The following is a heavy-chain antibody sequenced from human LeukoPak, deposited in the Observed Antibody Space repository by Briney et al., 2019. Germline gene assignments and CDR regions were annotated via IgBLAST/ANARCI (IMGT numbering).Heavy chain of an antibody. CDR1: GGSMSGYY. CDR3: ARGRFHLDY. J-gene: IGHJ4*02. CDR2: IYYSGST. V-gene: IGHV4-59*01. D-gene: IGHD3-10*01. Sequence: SETLSLTCTVSGGSMSGYYWSWIRQPPGKGLEWIGYIYYSGSTNYNPSLKSRVTISVDTSKNQFSLKVNSVTAADTAVYYCARGRFHLDYWGQGSLVTVSS.